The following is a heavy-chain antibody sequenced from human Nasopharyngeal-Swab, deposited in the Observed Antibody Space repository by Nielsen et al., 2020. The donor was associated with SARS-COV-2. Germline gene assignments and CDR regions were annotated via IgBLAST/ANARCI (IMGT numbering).Heavy chain of an antibody. V-gene: IGHV5-10-1*01. D-gene: IGHD3-3*01. Sequence: GESLKISCKGSGYSFTSYWISWVRQMPGKGLEWMGRIDPSDSYTNYSPSFQGHVTISADKSISTAYLQWSSLKASDTAMYYCARQAPHYDFWSGSAYYMDVWGKGTTVTVSS. J-gene: IGHJ6*03. CDR3: ARQAPHYDFWSGSAYYMDV. CDR1: GYSFTSYW. CDR2: IDPSDSYT.